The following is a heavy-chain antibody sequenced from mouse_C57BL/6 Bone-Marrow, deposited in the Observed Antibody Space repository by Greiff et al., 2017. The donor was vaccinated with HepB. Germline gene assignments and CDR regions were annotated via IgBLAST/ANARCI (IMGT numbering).Heavy chain of an antibody. CDR2: INPNNGGT. CDR3: ARREYGNYLSMDY. Sequence: EVQLQQSGPELVKPGASVKMSCKASGYTFTDYNMHWVKQSHGKSLEWIGYINPNNGGTSYNQKFKGKATLTVNKSSSTAYMELRSLTSEDSAVYYCARREYGNYLSMDYWGQGTSVTVSS. V-gene: IGHV1-22*01. D-gene: IGHD2-10*02. J-gene: IGHJ4*01. CDR1: GYTFTDYN.